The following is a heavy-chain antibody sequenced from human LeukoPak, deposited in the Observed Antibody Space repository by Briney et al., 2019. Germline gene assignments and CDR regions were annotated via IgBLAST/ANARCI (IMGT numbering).Heavy chain of an antibody. J-gene: IGHJ4*02. Sequence: SETLSLTCTVSGGSISSSSYYWGWIRQPPGKGLEWIGYIYYSGSTNYNPSLKSRVTISVDTSKNQFSLKLSSVTAADTAVYYCASGEYSYGFDYWGQGTLVTVSS. CDR1: GGSISSSSYY. CDR2: IYYSGST. D-gene: IGHD5-18*01. V-gene: IGHV4-61*05. CDR3: ASGEYSYGFDY.